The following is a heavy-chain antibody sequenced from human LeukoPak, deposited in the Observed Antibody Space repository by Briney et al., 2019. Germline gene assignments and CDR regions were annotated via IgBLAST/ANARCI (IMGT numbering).Heavy chain of an antibody. V-gene: IGHV1-69*05. J-gene: IGHJ4*02. CDR1: GGSFSSEA. CDR2: ITPIFGTA. Sequence: SVKVSCKAFGGSFSSEAISWVRQAPGQGLEWMGGITPIFGTANYAQKFQGRVMITTDESTSTAYMEVSSLRSEDTAVYYCGRKAGDCGGGSCYSIDYWGQGTLVTVSS. D-gene: IGHD2-15*01. CDR3: GRKAGDCGGGSCYSIDY.